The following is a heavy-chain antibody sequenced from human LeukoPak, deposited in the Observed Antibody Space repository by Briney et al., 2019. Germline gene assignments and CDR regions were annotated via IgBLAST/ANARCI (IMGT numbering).Heavy chain of an antibody. CDR3: ARDEAPEYYYDSSGYYYFD. Sequence: SVKVSCKASGGTFSSYTISWVRQAPGQGLEWMGRIIPILGIANYAQKFQGRVTITADKSTSTAYMELSSLRSEDTAVYYCARDEAPEYYYDSSGYYYFDWGQGTLVTVSS. V-gene: IGHV1-69*04. J-gene: IGHJ4*02. CDR1: GGTFSSYT. D-gene: IGHD3-22*01. CDR2: IIPILGIA.